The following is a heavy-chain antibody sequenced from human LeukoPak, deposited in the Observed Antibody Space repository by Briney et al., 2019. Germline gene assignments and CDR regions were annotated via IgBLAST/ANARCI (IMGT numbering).Heavy chain of an antibody. V-gene: IGHV4-39*01. D-gene: IGHD6-13*01. CDR3: ASPLTPSLSIAAAGTAVDAFDI. CDR2: IYYSGST. J-gene: IGHJ3*02. CDR1: GGSTSSSSYY. Sequence: PSETLSLTCTVSGGSTSSSSYYWGWIRQPPGKGLEWIGSIYYSGSTYYNPSLKSRVTISVDTSKNQFSLKLSSVTAADTAVYYCASPLTPSLSIAAAGTAVDAFDIWGQGTMVTVSS.